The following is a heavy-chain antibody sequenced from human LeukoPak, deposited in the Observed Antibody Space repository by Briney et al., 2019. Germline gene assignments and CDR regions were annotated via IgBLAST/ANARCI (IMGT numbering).Heavy chain of an antibody. CDR2: VSSSSSTR. V-gene: IGHV3-48*01. CDR3: ARDGPTFCGGDCYSSF. J-gene: IGHJ4*02. D-gene: IGHD2-21*02. CDR1: GFTFSSYW. Sequence: PGGSLRLSCAASGFTFSSYWMNWVRQAPGKGLEWVSYVSSSSSTRYYADSVKGRFTISRDNAKNSLYLQMNSLRAEDTAVYYCARDGPTFCGGDCYSSFWGQGTLVTVSS.